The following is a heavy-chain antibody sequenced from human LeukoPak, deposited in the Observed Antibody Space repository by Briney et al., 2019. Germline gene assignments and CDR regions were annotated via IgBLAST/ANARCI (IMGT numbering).Heavy chain of an antibody. D-gene: IGHD2-8*01. V-gene: IGHV1-18*01. J-gene: IGHJ6*03. CDR3: ARRVSDDYYYYYMDV. CDR2: ISAYNGNT. CDR1: GYTFTSYG. Sequence: ASVTVSCKASGYTFTSYGISWVRQAPGQGLEWMGWISAYNGNTNYAQKLQGRVTMTTDTSTSTAYMELRSLRSDDTAVYYCARRVSDDYYYYYMDVWGEGTTVTVSS.